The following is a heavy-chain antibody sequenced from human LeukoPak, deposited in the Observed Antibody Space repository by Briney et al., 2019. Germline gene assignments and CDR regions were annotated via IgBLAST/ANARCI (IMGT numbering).Heavy chain of an antibody. CDR2: IYHSGST. Sequence: PSGTLSLTCAVSGGSISSSNWWSWVRQPPGKGLEWIGEIYHSGSTNYNPSLKSRVTILVDKSKNQFSLKLSSVTAADTAVYYCARDNGGGSSSGSDAFDIWGQGTMVTVSS. J-gene: IGHJ3*02. CDR1: GGSISSSNW. CDR3: ARDNGGGSSSGSDAFDI. V-gene: IGHV4-4*02. D-gene: IGHD6-6*01.